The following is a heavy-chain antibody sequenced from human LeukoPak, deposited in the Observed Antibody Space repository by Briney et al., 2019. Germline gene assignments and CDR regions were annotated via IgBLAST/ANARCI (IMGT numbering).Heavy chain of an antibody. Sequence: SETLSLTCTVSGGSISSYYWSWIRQPPGKGLEWIGYIYYSGSTNYNPSLKSRVTISVDTSKNQFSPKLSSVTAADTAVYYCARDHGQNYYDSSGFDYWGQGTLVTVSS. D-gene: IGHD3-22*01. V-gene: IGHV4-59*01. CDR3: ARDHGQNYYDSSGFDY. CDR1: GGSISSYY. J-gene: IGHJ4*02. CDR2: IYYSGST.